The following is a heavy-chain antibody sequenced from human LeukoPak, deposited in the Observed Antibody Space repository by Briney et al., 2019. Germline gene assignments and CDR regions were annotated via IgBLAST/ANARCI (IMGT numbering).Heavy chain of an antibody. CDR2: INPNSGGT. CDR1: GYTFTGYY. V-gene: IGHV1-2*02. D-gene: IGHD3-22*01. Sequence: ASVKVSCKASGYTFTGYYMHWVRQAPGQGLEWMGWINPNSGGTNYAQKFQGRVTMTRDTSISTAYMELSRLRSDDTAVYYCASLYYYDSSGCYYYYGMDVWGQGTTVTVSS. J-gene: IGHJ6*02. CDR3: ASLYYYDSSGCYYYYGMDV.